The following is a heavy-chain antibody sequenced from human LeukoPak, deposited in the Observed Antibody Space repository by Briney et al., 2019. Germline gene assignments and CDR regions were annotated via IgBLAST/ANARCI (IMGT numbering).Heavy chain of an antibody. J-gene: IGHJ4*02. CDR2: INPNSVGT. V-gene: IGHV1-2*02. Sequence: ASVKVSCKASGYTFTGYYMHWVRQAPGQGLEWMGWINPNSVGTNYAQKFQGRVTMTRDTSISTAYMELSRLRSDDTAVYYCARSPGRSDYYDSSGYFRFDYWGQGTLVTVSS. CDR1: GYTFTGYY. CDR3: ARSPGRSDYYDSSGYFRFDY. D-gene: IGHD3-22*01.